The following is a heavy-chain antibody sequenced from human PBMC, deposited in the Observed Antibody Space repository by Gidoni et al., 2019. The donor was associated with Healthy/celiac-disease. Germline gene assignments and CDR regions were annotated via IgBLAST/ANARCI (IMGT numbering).Heavy chain of an antibody. V-gene: IGHV4-39*07. CDR2: IYYSGST. CDR1: GGSISSSSYY. CDR3: ARDLDGLALFDY. Sequence: QLQLQESGPGLVKPSETLSFTCTVHGGSISSSSYYWGWIRQPPGKGLEWIGSIYYSGSTYYNPSLKSRVTISVDTSKNQFSLKLSSVTAADTAVYYCARDLDGLALFDYWGQGTLVTVSS. D-gene: IGHD3-3*01. J-gene: IGHJ4*02.